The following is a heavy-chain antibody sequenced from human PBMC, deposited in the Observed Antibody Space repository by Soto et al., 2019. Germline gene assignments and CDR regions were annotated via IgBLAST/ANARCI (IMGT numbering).Heavy chain of an antibody. CDR2: IYYSGST. CDR3: ARHQLDYYDSSGYYYS. D-gene: IGHD3-22*01. J-gene: IGHJ4*02. Sequence: PSETLSLTCTVSGGSISGSSYYWGWIRQPPGKGLEWIGSIYYSGSTYYNPSLKSRVTISVDTSKNQFSLKLSSVTAADTAVYYCARHQLDYYDSSGYYYSWGQGTLVTVSS. V-gene: IGHV4-39*01. CDR1: GGSISGSSYY.